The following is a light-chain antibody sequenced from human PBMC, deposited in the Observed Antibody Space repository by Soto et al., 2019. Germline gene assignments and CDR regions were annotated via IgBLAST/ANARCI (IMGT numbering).Light chain of an antibody. CDR3: QQSYITRT. CDR1: QSISSY. Sequence: DLQMTQSPSSLSASVGDRVTITCRASQSISSYLNWYQQKPGKAPKLLIYAASSLQSGVPSRFSGSGSGTDFTLTISSLQPEDFATYYCQQSYITRTFGQGTKLEIK. V-gene: IGKV1-39*01. CDR2: AAS. J-gene: IGKJ2*02.